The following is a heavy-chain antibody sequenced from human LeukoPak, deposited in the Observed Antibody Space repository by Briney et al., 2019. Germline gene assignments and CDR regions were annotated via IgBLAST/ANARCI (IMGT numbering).Heavy chain of an antibody. CDR3: AKDAIPEWNGYAFDI. CDR1: GFTFSDYG. V-gene: IGHV3-23*01. J-gene: IGHJ3*02. CDR2: NSGSGGST. Sequence: GGSLRLSCAASGFTFSDYGIHWVRQAPGKGLEWVSANSGSGGSTYYADSVKGRFTISRDNSKNTLYLHMNSLRAEDTAVYYCAKDAIPEWNGYAFDIWGQGTMVTVSS. D-gene: IGHD1-1*01.